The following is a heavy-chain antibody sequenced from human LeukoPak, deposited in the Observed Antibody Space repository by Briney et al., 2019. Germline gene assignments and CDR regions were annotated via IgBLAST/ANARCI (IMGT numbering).Heavy chain of an antibody. CDR1: GYTFTSYG. D-gene: IGHD3-22*01. CDR3: ARDREYYYASSGYYYGISDY. J-gene: IGHJ4*02. V-gene: IGHV1-18*01. Sequence: ASVKVSCKASGYTFTSYGISWVRQAPGQGLEWMGWISAYNGNTNYAQKLQGRVTMTTDTSTSTAYMELRSLRSDDTAVYYCARDREYYYASSGYYYGISDYWGQGTLVTVSS. CDR2: ISAYNGNT.